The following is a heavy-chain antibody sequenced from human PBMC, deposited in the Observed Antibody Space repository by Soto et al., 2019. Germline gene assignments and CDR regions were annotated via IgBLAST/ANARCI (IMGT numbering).Heavy chain of an antibody. CDR1: GGTFSSYA. J-gene: IGHJ5*02. CDR3: ARDVERGYYGSGSYTRFDP. V-gene: IGHV1-69*01. Sequence: QVQLVQSGAEVKKPGSSVKVSCKASGGTFSSYAISWVRQAPGQGLEWMGGIIPIFGTANYAQKFQGRVTITADESTSTAYMELSSLRSDDTAVYYCARDVERGYYGSGSYTRFDPWGQGTLVTVSS. D-gene: IGHD3-10*01. CDR2: IIPIFGTA.